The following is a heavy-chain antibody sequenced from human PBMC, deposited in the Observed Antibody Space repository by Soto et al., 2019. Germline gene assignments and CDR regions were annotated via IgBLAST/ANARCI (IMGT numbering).Heavy chain of an antibody. V-gene: IGHV3-30*04. Sequence: QVLLVESGGGVVQPGRSLRLSCAASGFAFSTYAMHWVRQAPGKGLEWVAVIWYDGSNKYYADSVKGRFTISRDDSKNTLFVQMNSLRAEDTAVYYCARARGSYTSNWYPGDHWGQGTLVTVSS. CDR2: IWYDGSNK. CDR1: GFAFSTYA. J-gene: IGHJ4*02. D-gene: IGHD6-13*01. CDR3: ARARGSYTSNWYPGDH.